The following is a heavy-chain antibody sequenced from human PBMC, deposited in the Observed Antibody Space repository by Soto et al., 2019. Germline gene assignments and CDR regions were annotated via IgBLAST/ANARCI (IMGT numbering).Heavy chain of an antibody. Sequence: QVQLQESGPGLVKPSETLSLTCTVSGGSISSYYWSWIRQPAGTGLEWIGRIYTSGSTNYSPSLKSRVTMSVDTAKDKFSLKLSSVTAAETAVYYCARDQYYDSSWGHVGYCYYGMDVWGQGTTVTVSS. J-gene: IGHJ6*02. D-gene: IGHD3-22*01. V-gene: IGHV4-4*07. CDR2: IYTSGST. CDR3: ARDQYYDSSWGHVGYCYYGMDV. CDR1: GGSISSYY.